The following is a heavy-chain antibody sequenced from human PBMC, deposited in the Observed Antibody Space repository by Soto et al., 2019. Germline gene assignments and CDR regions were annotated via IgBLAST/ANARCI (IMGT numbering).Heavy chain of an antibody. V-gene: IGHV3-21*01. Sequence: GGSLRLSCAASGFDVSHNYMNWVRQAPGKGLEWVSSISSSSSYIYYADSVKGRFTISRDNAKNSLYLQMNSLRAEDTAVYYCARDNEEAGPNWFDPWGQGTLVTVSS. D-gene: IGHD2-8*01. CDR3: ARDNEEAGPNWFDP. J-gene: IGHJ5*02. CDR2: ISSSSSYI. CDR1: GFDVSHNY.